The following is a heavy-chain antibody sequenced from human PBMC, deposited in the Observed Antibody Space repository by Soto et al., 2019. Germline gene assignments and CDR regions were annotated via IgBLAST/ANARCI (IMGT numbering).Heavy chain of an antibody. Sequence: GESLKISCKGSGYSFTSYWIGWVRQMPGKGLEWMGIIYPGDSDTRYSPSFQGRVTISADKSISTACLPGNSLKASDTAMYYCARGSGYSSSWYAFDIWGQGTMVTVSS. J-gene: IGHJ3*02. CDR1: GYSFTSYW. D-gene: IGHD6-13*01. CDR2: IYPGDSDT. V-gene: IGHV5-51*01. CDR3: ARGSGYSSSWYAFDI.